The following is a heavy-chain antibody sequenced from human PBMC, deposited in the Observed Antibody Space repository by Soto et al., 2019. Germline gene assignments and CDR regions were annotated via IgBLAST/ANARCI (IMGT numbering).Heavy chain of an antibody. Sequence: ASVKVSCKASGYTFTSYGISWVRQAPGQGLEWMGWISAYNGNTNYAQKLQGRVTMTTDTSTSTAYMELRSLRAEDTAVYYCAKHRADPPLFDYWGQGTLVTVSS. CDR3: AKHRADPPLFDY. J-gene: IGHJ4*02. CDR1: GYTFTSYG. CDR2: ISAYNGNT. D-gene: IGHD6-13*01. V-gene: IGHV1-18*01.